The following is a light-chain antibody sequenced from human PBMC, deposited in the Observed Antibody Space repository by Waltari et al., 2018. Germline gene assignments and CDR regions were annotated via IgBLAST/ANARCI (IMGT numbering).Light chain of an antibody. CDR3: QQRSNLPSGT. V-gene: IGKV3-11*01. CDR2: ESS. CDR1: QSVSSY. Sequence: EIVLTQSPATLSLSPGERATLSCRASQSVSSYLAWYQQKPGQAPRLLIYESSNRATGIPARFSGSGSGTDFTLTISSLEPEDFAVYYCQQRSNLPSGTFGPGTKVDIK. J-gene: IGKJ3*01.